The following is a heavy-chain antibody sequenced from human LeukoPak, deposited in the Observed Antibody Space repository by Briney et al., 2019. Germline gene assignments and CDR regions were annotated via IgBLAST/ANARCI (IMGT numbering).Heavy chain of an antibody. CDR3: AKDGYDFWSAYQIDL. J-gene: IGHJ5*02. V-gene: IGHV3-23*01. CDR2: ISGSNGST. Sequence: GGSLRLSCAASGFSVSNYAMTWARQAPGKGLQGVSAISGSNGSTYYSDSVTGRFTISRDNSKNTLYLQMTSLRTDDTAVYYCAKDGYDFWSAYQIDLWGQGTLVTVSS. CDR1: GFSVSNYA. D-gene: IGHD3-3*01.